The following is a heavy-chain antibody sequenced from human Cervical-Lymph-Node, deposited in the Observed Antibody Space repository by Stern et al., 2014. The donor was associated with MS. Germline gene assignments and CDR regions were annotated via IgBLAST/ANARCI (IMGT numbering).Heavy chain of an antibody. CDR2: IVVGSGNT. Sequence: VQLVESGPEVKKPGTSVKVSCKASGFTFTSSAVQWVRQARGLRLEWIGWIVVGSGNTNYAQKFQERVTITRDMSTSTAYMELSSLRSEDTAVYYCAAEPMYYSDSVGAFDIWGQGTMVTVSS. D-gene: IGHD3-22*01. CDR1: GFTFTSSA. J-gene: IGHJ3*02. CDR3: AAEPMYYSDSVGAFDI. V-gene: IGHV1-58*01.